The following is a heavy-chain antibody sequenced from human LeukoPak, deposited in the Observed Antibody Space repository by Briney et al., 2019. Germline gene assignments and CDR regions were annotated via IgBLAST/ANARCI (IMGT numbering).Heavy chain of an antibody. CDR1: GVSISPYY. Sequence: SETLSLTCAVSGVSISPYYWAWIRQPPGKGLEWIGYIHTSGSNNQYPSLKSRVTISVDKSKNHFSLRLTSVTAADTAVYYCARRNYYDSFGGYNWFDPWGQGTLVTVSS. CDR2: IHTSGSN. V-gene: IGHV4-4*09. CDR3: ARRNYYDSFGGYNWFDP. D-gene: IGHD3-22*01. J-gene: IGHJ5*02.